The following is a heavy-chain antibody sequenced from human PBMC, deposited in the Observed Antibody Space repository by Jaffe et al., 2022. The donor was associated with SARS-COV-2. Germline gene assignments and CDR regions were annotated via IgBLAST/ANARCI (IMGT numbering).Heavy chain of an antibody. J-gene: IGHJ6*02. CDR1: GYTLTELS. CDR2: FDPEDGET. CDR3: ATYGSGSYYNVDYYYGMDV. Sequence: QVQLVQSGAEVKKPGASVKVSCKVSGYTLTELSMHWVRQAPGKGLEWMGGFDPEDGETIYAQKFQGRVTMTEDTSTDTAYMELSSLRSEDTAVYYCATYGSGSYYNVDYYYGMDVWGQGTTVTVSS. V-gene: IGHV1-24*01. D-gene: IGHD3-10*01.